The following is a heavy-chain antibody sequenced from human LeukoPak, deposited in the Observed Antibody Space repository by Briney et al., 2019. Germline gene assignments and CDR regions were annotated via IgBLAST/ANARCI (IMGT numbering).Heavy chain of an antibody. V-gene: IGHV1-18*01. J-gene: IGHJ4*02. CDR3: ARDRHDFWSGYYRGLAL. Sequence: ASVKVSCKASGYTFTSYGISWVRQAPGQGLEWMGWISAYNGNTNYAQKLQGRVTMTTDTSTSTAYMGLRSLRSDDTAVYYCARDRHDFWSGYYRGLALWGQGTLVTVSS. D-gene: IGHD3-3*01. CDR1: GYTFTSYG. CDR2: ISAYNGNT.